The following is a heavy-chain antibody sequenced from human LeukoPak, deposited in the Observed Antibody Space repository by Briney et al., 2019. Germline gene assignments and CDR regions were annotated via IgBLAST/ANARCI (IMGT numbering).Heavy chain of an antibody. V-gene: IGHV1-8*01. CDR3: ARAFPARGEGDY. CDR1: GYTFTSYD. Sequence: ASVKVSCKASGYTFTSYDINWVRQATGQGLEWMGWMNPNSGNAGYAQKFQGRVTMTRNTSISTAYMELSSLRSEDTAAYYCARAFPARGEGDYWGQGTLVTVSS. CDR2: MNPNSGNA. D-gene: IGHD4-17*01. J-gene: IGHJ4*02.